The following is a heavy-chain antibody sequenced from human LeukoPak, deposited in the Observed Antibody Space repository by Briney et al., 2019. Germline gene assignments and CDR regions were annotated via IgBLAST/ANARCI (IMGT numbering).Heavy chain of an antibody. Sequence: SQTLSLTCTVSGGSISSGSYYWSWIRQPAGKGLEWIGRIYTSGSTNYNPSLKSRVTISVDTSKNQFSLKLSSVTAADTAVYYCARWRYGSAKYFNYWGQGTLVTVSS. V-gene: IGHV4-61*02. D-gene: IGHD3-10*01. CDR3: ARWRYGSAKYFNY. CDR2: IYTSGST. CDR1: GGSISSGSYY. J-gene: IGHJ4*02.